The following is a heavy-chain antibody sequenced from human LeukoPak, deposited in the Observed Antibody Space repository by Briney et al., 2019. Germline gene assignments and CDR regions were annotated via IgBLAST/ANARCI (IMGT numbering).Heavy chain of an antibody. J-gene: IGHJ4*02. CDR3: ARTDYSSGFHEDLDF. CDR1: GYTFTNYW. Sequence: GESLKISCRGSGYTFTNYWIGWVRQMPGKGLEWMGIIYPRDSDTRYSPSFQGQVTMSADKSINTAYLQWSSLTASDTAMYYCARTDYSSGFHEDLDFWGQGTLVTVSS. CDR2: IYPRDSDT. D-gene: IGHD6-19*01. V-gene: IGHV5-51*01.